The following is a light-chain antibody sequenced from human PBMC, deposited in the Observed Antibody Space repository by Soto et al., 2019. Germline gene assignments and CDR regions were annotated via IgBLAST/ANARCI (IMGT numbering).Light chain of an antibody. CDR3: QSYDSSLSGYV. CDR1: SSNIGAGYD. CDR2: GNS. V-gene: IGLV1-40*01. J-gene: IGLJ1*01. Sequence: HSELTRPPSVSGAPGQRVTISCTGSSSNIGAGYDVHWYQQLPGTAPKLLIYGNSNRPSGVPDRFSGSKSGTSASLAITGLQAEDEADYYCQSYDSSLSGYVFGTGTKVTVL.